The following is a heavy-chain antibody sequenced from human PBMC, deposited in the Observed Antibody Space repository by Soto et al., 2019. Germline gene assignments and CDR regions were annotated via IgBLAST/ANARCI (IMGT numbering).Heavy chain of an antibody. CDR3: ARRGGGPGDY. CDR2: ISSSSSTI. CDR1: GFTFSRYS. Sequence: EVQLVGSGGGLVQPGGSLRLSCAASGFTFSRYSMNWDRQAPGKGLEWVSYISSSSSTIYYADSVKGRFTISRDNAKNSLYLQMNSRRDEDTAVYYCARRGGGPGDYWGQGTLVTVSS. J-gene: IGHJ4*02. D-gene: IGHD3-10*01. V-gene: IGHV3-48*02.